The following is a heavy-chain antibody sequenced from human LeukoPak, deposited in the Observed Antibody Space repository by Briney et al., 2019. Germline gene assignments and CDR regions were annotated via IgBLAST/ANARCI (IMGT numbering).Heavy chain of an antibody. CDR1: GFTFSSYG. CDR3: ARDLGPQLVLDY. J-gene: IGHJ4*02. V-gene: IGHV3-33*01. CDR2: IWYDGSNE. D-gene: IGHD6-13*01. Sequence: PGGSLRLSCAASGFTFSSYGMHWVRQAPGKGLEWVAVIWYDGSNEYYADSVKGRFTISRDNSKNTLYLQMNSLRAEDTAVYYCARDLGPQLVLDYWGQGTLVTVSS.